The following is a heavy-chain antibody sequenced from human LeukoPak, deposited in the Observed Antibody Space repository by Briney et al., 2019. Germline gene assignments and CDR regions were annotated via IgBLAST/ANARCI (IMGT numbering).Heavy chain of an antibody. CDR1: GFTFSSYA. CDR3: AKGCSSTSCYTDDYYYYNMDV. Sequence: GGSLRLSCAASGFTFSSYAMSWVRQAPGKGLEWVSAISGSGGSTYYADSVKGRFTISRDNSKNTLYLQMNSLRAEDTAVYYCAKGCSSTSCYTDDYYYYNMDVWGQGTTVAVSS. CDR2: ISGSGGST. D-gene: IGHD2-2*02. V-gene: IGHV3-23*01. J-gene: IGHJ6*02.